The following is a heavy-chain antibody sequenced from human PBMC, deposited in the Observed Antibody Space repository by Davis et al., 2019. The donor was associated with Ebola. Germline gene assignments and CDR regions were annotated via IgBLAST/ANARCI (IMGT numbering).Heavy chain of an antibody. Sequence: GESLNISCAGFGFTFRRYGIQWVRQTPGTGLEWVAVISPDGNNQHYADSVKGRFTVSRDNSESTLYLQMSSLRTEDTAVYFCAKTRSDWGNDALDLWGQGTKVTVSS. V-gene: IGHV3-30*18. CDR2: ISPDGNNQ. CDR3: AKTRSDWGNDALDL. J-gene: IGHJ3*01. CDR1: GFTFRRYG. D-gene: IGHD6-19*01.